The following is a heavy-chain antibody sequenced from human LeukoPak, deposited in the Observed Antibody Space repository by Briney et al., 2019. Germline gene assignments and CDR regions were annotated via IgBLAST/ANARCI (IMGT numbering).Heavy chain of an antibody. J-gene: IGHJ4*02. D-gene: IGHD3-22*01. Sequence: PGRSLRLSCAASGFTFSSYAMHWVRQAPGKGLEWVAVISYDGGNKYYADSVKGRFTISRDNSENTLYLQMNSLRAEDTAVYYCARESSMIVEKYYFDYWGQGTLVTVSS. CDR1: GFTFSSYA. CDR3: ARESSMIVEKYYFDY. CDR2: ISYDGGNK. V-gene: IGHV3-30*04.